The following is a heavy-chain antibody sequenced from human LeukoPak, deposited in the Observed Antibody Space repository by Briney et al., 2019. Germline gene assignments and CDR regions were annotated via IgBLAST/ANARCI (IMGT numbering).Heavy chain of an antibody. CDR1: GYTFTGYY. CDR3: ARELGDYYDSSGYYHDFDY. Sequence: GASVKVSCKASGYTFTGYYMHWVRQAPGQGLEWMGWINPNSGGTNYAQKFQGRVTMTRDTSISTAYMELNRLRSDDTAVYYCARELGDYYDSSGYYHDFDYWGQGTLVTVSS. J-gene: IGHJ4*02. D-gene: IGHD3-22*01. CDR2: INPNSGGT. V-gene: IGHV1-2*02.